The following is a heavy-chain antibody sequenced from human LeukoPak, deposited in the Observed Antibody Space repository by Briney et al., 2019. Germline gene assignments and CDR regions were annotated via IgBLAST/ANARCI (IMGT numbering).Heavy chain of an antibody. CDR1: GFTFGDYY. Sequence: PGGSLRLSCAASGFTFGDYYMSWIRQAPGKGLEWISYITGGGSVIYYADSVEGRFTISRDNAKNLLFLHMNDLRAEDTAVYYCAREQNGYSGRLTRFECWGQGTLVAVSS. CDR3: AREQNGYSGRLTRFEC. CDR2: ITGGGSVI. V-gene: IGHV3-11*01. J-gene: IGHJ4*02. D-gene: IGHD1-26*01.